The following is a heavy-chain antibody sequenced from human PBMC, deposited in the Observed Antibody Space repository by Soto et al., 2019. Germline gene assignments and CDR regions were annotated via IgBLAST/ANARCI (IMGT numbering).Heavy chain of an antibody. V-gene: IGHV4-59*08. D-gene: IGHD3-10*01. CDR3: ARHNYGSGSTYFDY. Sequence: SEPLSLTCTVSGGSISSYYWSWIRQPPGKGLEWIGYIYYSGSTNYNPSLKSRVTISVDTSKNQFSLKLNSMTAADTAVYYCARHNYGSGSTYFDYWGQGTLVTAPQ. CDR2: IYYSGST. J-gene: IGHJ4*02. CDR1: GGSISSYY.